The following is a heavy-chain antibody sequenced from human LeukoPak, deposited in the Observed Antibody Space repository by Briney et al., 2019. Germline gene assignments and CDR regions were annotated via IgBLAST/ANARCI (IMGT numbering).Heavy chain of an antibody. CDR1: GYTFTSYD. J-gene: IGHJ4*02. CDR3: ARGTIMVQGVN. D-gene: IGHD3-10*01. Sequence: ASVKVSCKASGYTFTSYDINWVRPATGQGLEWMGWMNPNSGNTGYAQKFQGRVTMTRNTSISTAYMELGSLRSEDTAVYYCARGTIMVQGVNWGQGTLVTVSS. V-gene: IGHV1-8*01. CDR2: MNPNSGNT.